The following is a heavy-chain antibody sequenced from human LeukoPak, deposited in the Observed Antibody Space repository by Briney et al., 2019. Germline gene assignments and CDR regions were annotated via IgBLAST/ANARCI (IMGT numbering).Heavy chain of an antibody. CDR2: ISGSGGST. V-gene: IGHV3-23*01. J-gene: IGHJ4*02. Sequence: GGSLRLSCAASGFTFSSYAMSWVRQAPGKGLEWGSAISGSGGSTYYADSVKGRFTSSRDNSKNMLYLQMNSLRAEDTAVYYCAKTLPLASFDYWGQGPLVTVSS. D-gene: IGHD3-3*02. CDR1: GFTFSSYA. CDR3: AKTLPLASFDY.